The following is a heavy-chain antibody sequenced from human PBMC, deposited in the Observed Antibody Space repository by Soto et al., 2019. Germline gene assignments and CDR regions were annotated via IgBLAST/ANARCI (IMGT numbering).Heavy chain of an antibody. CDR2: ISYSGNT. Sequence: SETLSLTCPVSGCSISSYYWGWIRQPPGKGLEWIAIISYSGNTYYTPSLKSRVTISADTSKNQFSLSLTSVTAADAALYFCARRNYPYYFDYWGHGTLVTVSS. V-gene: IGHV4-39*01. D-gene: IGHD3-10*01. CDR3: ARRNYPYYFDY. J-gene: IGHJ4*01. CDR1: GCSISSYY.